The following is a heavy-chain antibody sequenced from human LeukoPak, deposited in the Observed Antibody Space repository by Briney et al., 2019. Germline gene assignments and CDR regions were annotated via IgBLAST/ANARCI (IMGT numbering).Heavy chain of an antibody. CDR2: ILHDGGNI. J-gene: IGHJ4*02. Sequence: GGSLRLSCVASGFTFSSYGMYWVRQAPGKGLEWVALILHDGGNIHYADSVKGQFTISRDNSKNTLFLQMDSLRDEDTAVYYCAKSDCESAGCKLLAYWGQGTLVTVSS. V-gene: IGHV3-30*18. D-gene: IGHD2-2*01. CDR1: GFTFSSYG. CDR3: AKSDCESAGCKLLAY.